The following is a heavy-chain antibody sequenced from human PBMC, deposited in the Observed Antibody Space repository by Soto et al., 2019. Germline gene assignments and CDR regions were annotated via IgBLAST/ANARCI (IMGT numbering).Heavy chain of an antibody. Sequence: GGSLRLSCAASGFTFSSYGMHWVRQAPGKGLEWVAVIWYDGSNKYYADSVKGRFTISRDNSKNKLYLQMNSLKIEDTAVYYCTRATGEAAAGLLDYWGPGTLVTVSS. CDR1: GFTFSSYG. CDR2: IWYDGSNK. J-gene: IGHJ4*02. CDR3: TRATGEAAAGLLDY. D-gene: IGHD6-13*01. V-gene: IGHV3-33*08.